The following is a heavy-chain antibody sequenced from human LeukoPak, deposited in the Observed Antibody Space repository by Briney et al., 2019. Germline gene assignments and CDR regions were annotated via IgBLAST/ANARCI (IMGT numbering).Heavy chain of an antibody. CDR3: ARGSIGEPYDY. D-gene: IGHD1-26*01. Sequence: GGSLRLSCAASGFTFGDHIMNWVRQLPGKRLEWVAYVSGSGSTVYYADSVKGRFTVSRDNGKSSLYLQMNSLRVEDTALYYCARGSIGEPYDYWGQGTLVTVSS. V-gene: IGHV3-48*01. CDR2: VSGSGSTV. CDR1: GFTFGDHI. J-gene: IGHJ4*02.